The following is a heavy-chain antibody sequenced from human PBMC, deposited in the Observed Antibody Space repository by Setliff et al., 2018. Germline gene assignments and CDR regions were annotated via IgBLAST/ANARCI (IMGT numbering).Heavy chain of an antibody. D-gene: IGHD3-3*01. V-gene: IGHV4-61*09. J-gene: IGHJ5*02. CDR1: GDSISRGSYY. CDR2: FHTGGST. CDR3: ARAGPTVTFFRVLVISWWDP. Sequence: SLTCTVSGDSISRGSYYWTWIRQPAGKGLEWIGHFHTGGSTNYNRSLRSRVSISVDTSKNQFSLKLSSVTAADTATYYCARAGPTVTFFRVLVISWWDPWGQGSLVTVSS.